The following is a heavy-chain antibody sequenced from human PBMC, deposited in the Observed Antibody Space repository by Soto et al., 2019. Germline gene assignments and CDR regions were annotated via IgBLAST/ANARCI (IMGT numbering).Heavy chain of an antibody. CDR1: GYTFTSYG. J-gene: IGHJ4*02. Sequence: ASVKVSCKASGYTFTSYGISWVRQAPGQGLEWMGWISAYNGNTNYAQKLQGRVTMTTDTSTSTAYMELRSLRSDDTAVYYCATGDSLVLRYFDWLSGPSSYWGQGTLVTVSS. V-gene: IGHV1-18*01. CDR2: ISAYNGNT. CDR3: ATGDSLVLRYFDWLSGPSSY. D-gene: IGHD3-9*01.